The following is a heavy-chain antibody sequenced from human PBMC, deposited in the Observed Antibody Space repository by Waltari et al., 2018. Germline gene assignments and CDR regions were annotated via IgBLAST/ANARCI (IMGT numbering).Heavy chain of an antibody. V-gene: IGHV4-59*01. Sequence: QVVLQESGPGLVKPSETLSLTCSVSGDSMNNYLWTWIRQTPGKGLEWIGYISYSGTTNYNPARKSRVTIWLETSKKQFSLKLNSVTAADSAVYYCAREPGYCRGGSCYFSGDNAYDVWGRGTMVTVSS. D-gene: IGHD2-15*01. CDR2: ISYSGTT. CDR3: AREPGYCRGGSCYFSGDNAYDV. CDR1: GDSMNNYL. J-gene: IGHJ3*01.